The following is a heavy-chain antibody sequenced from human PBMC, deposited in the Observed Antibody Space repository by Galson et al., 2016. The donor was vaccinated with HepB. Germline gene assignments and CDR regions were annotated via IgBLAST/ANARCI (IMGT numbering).Heavy chain of an antibody. V-gene: IGHV3-7*01. CDR2: IKEDGSEK. Sequence: SLRLSCAASGFIFSSYWMTWVRQAPGKGLEWVANIKEDGSEKYYVDSVKGRFTISRDNAKNSLYLQMNSLRAADTAVYYCARDNRYYNFWSALNWFAPWGQGTLVTVSS. J-gene: IGHJ5*02. D-gene: IGHD3-3*01. CDR1: GFIFSSYW. CDR3: ARDNRYYNFWSALNWFAP.